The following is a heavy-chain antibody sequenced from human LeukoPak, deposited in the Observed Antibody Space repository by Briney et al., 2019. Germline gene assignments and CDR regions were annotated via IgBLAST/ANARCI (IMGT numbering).Heavy chain of an antibody. D-gene: IGHD2-15*01. CDR1: GGSFSGYY. CDR3: ARHARYCSGGSCSGLYYYYYMDV. V-gene: IGHV4-34*01. Sequence: SETLSLTCAVYGGSFSGYYWSWIRQPPGKGLEWIGEINHSGSTNYNPSPKSRVTISVDTSKNQFSLKLSSVTAADTAVYYCARHARYCSGGSCSGLYYYYYMDVWGKGTTVTISS. CDR2: INHSGST. J-gene: IGHJ6*03.